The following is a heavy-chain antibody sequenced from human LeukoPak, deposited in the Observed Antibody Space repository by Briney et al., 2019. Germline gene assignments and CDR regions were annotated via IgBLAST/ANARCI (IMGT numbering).Heavy chain of an antibody. CDR2: IYSDDRT. J-gene: IGHJ4*02. D-gene: IGHD2/OR15-2a*01. Sequence: GGSLRLSCAASGFTVSNYYTSWVRQAPGKGLEWVSVIYSDDRTYHADSVKGRFTISRDNSKNTLYLQMNSLRAEDTALYFCARGHNRYYFDYWGQGTLVTVSS. CDR3: ARGHNRYYFDY. CDR1: GFTVSNYY. V-gene: IGHV3-66*01.